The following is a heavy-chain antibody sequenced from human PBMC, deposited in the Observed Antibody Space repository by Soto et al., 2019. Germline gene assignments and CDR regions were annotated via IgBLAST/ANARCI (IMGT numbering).Heavy chain of an antibody. Sequence: SETLSLTCTVSGGSISSYYWSWIRQPPGEGLEWIGYIYYSGSTNYNPSLKSRVTISVDTSKNQFSLKLSSVTAADTAVYYCASSNIAAAGFYYYALDVWGRGTTVTV. D-gene: IGHD6-13*01. CDR1: GGSISSYY. CDR3: ASSNIAAAGFYYYALDV. J-gene: IGHJ6*02. V-gene: IGHV4-59*01. CDR2: IYYSGST.